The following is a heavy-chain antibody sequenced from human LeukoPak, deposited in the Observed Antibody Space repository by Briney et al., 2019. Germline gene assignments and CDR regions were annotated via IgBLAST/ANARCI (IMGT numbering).Heavy chain of an antibody. V-gene: IGHV4-59*08. Sequence: SETLSLTCTVSGGSISSYYRSWIRQPPGKGLEWIGYIYYSGSTNYNPSLKSRVTISVDTSKNQFSLKLSSVTAADTAVYYCASIAAADPYYFDYWGQGTLVTVSS. CDR3: ASIAAADPYYFDY. CDR2: IYYSGST. CDR1: GGSISSYY. D-gene: IGHD6-13*01. J-gene: IGHJ4*02.